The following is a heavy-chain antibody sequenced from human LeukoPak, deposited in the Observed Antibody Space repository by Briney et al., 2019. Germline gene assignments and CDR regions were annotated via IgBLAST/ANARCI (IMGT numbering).Heavy chain of an antibody. J-gene: IGHJ6*02. Sequence: PGGSLRLSCAASGFTFSSYSMNWVRQAPGKGLEWVSSISTSSDYIYYADSVRGRFTISRDNAKNSLYLQMNSLRAEDTAVYYCSRDRGKPVAYGMDVWGQGTTVTVSS. V-gene: IGHV3-21*01. CDR2: ISTSSDYI. D-gene: IGHD6-19*01. CDR1: GFTFSSYS. CDR3: SRDRGKPVAYGMDV.